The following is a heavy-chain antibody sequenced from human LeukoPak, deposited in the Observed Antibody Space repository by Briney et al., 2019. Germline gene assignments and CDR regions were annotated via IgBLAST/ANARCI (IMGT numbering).Heavy chain of an antibody. CDR2: ISGSGGST. CDR1: GFTFSSYA. J-gene: IGHJ4*02. D-gene: IGHD3-22*01. CDR3: AKDDPCGADYHDSSGYCTVNDY. Sequence: QPGGSLRLSCAASGFTFSSYAMSWVRQAPGKGLEWVSAISGSGGSTYYADSVKGRFTISRDNSKNTLYLQVNSLRAEDTAVYYCAKDDPCGADYHDSSGYCTVNDYWGQGTLVTVSS. V-gene: IGHV3-23*01.